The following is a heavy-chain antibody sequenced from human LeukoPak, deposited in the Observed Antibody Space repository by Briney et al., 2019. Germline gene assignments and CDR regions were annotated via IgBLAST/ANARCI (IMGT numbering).Heavy chain of an antibody. CDR2: IKHDGSEE. Sequence: GGSLRLSCAASGFTFSNYWMSWVRQAPWKGLEWVANIKHDGSEEYYVDSVKGRFTISRDNAKNSLYLQMNRLRAEDTAVYYCARDESYSSDYWGQGTLVTVSS. J-gene: IGHJ4*02. CDR3: ARDESYSSDY. V-gene: IGHV3-7*05. CDR1: GFTFSNYW. D-gene: IGHD6-13*01.